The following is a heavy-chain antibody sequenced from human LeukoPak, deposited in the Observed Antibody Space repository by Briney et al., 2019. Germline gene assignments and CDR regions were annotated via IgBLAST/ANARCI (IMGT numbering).Heavy chain of an antibody. CDR1: GYTFTSYG. CDR3: ASTVVAATGTNYYYYMDV. J-gene: IGHJ6*03. CDR2: ISAYNGNT. D-gene: IGHD2-15*01. V-gene: IGHV1-18*01. Sequence: ASVKVSCKASGYTFTSYGISWVRQAPGQGLEWMGWISAYNGNTNYAQKLQGRVTMTTDTSTSTAYMELRSLRSDDTAVYYCASTVVAATGTNYYYYMDVWGKGTTVTVSS.